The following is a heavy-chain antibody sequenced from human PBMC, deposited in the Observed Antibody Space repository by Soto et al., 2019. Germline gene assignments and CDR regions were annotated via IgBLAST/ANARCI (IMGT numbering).Heavy chain of an antibody. D-gene: IGHD6-6*01. CDR1: GGSISSYY. CDR3: ARGGTEGSSSYYYYYMDV. V-gene: IGHV4-59*01. CDR2: IYYSGST. Sequence: SETLSLTCTVSGGSISSYYWSWIRQPPGKGLEWIGYIYYSGSTNYNPSLKSRVTISVDTSKNQFSLKLSSVTAADTAVYYCARGGTEGSSSYYYYYMDVWGKGTTVTVSS. J-gene: IGHJ6*03.